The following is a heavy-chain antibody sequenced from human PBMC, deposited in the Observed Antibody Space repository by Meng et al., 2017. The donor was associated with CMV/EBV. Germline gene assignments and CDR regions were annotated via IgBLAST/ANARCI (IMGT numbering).Heavy chain of an antibody. CDR2: IIPILGIA. CDR3: ARLLTIAAAGRNAFDI. V-gene: IGHV1-69*02. D-gene: IGHD6-13*01. CDR1: GGTFSSYT. Sequence: SVKVSCKASGGTFSSYTISWVRQAPGQGLEWMGRIIPILGIANYAQKFQGRVTITADKSTSTAYMELSSLRSEVTAVYYCARLLTIAAAGRNAFDIWGQGTMVTVSS. J-gene: IGHJ3*02.